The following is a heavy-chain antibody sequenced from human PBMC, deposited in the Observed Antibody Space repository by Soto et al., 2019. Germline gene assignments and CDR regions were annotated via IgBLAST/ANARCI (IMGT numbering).Heavy chain of an antibody. CDR2: IKSKTDGGTT. Sequence: GGSLRLSCAVSGFTFSSGWMSWARQAPGKGLEWVGRIKSKTDGGTTDYAAPVKDRFTISRDDSKNNLYLQMDSLNSEDNTEYYWATTGWLRNYWGKGTLVTAAS. V-gene: IGHV3-15*01. CDR3: ATTGWLRNY. CDR1: GFTFSSGW. J-gene: IGHJ4*02. D-gene: IGHD3-22*01.